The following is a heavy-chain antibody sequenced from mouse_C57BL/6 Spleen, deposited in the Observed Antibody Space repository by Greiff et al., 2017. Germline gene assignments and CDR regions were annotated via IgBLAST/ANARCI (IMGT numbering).Heavy chain of an antibody. V-gene: IGHV14-2*01. D-gene: IGHD1-1*01. Sequence: VQLKESGAELVKPGASVKLSCTASGFNIKDYYMHWVKQRTEQGLEWIGRIDPEDGETKYAPKFQGKATMTADTSSNTAYLQLSSLTSEDTAVYYGARRGDYGSFDYWGQGTTLTVSS. CDR3: ARRGDYGSFDY. J-gene: IGHJ2*01. CDR2: IDPEDGET. CDR1: GFNIKDYY.